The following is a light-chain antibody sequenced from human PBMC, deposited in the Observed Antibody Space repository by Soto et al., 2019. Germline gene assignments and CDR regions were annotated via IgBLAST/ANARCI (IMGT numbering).Light chain of an antibody. CDR2: EVS. V-gene: IGLV2-14*01. J-gene: IGLJ2*01. CDR3: SSYTSSSTRV. CDR1: SSDVGGYNY. Sequence: QSVLTQPASVSGSPGQSITISCTGTSSDVGGYNYVSWYQQRPGKAPKLMIYEVSNRPSGVSHRFSGSKSGNTASLTISGLQAEDEADYYCSSYTSSSTRVFGGGTQLTVL.